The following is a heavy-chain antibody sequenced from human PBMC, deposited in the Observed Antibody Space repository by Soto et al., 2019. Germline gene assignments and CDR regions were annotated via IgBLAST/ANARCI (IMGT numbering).Heavy chain of an antibody. D-gene: IGHD2-21*02. CDR1: GYTFTGYY. Sequence: ASVKVSCKASGYTFTGYYMHWVRQAPGRGLEWMGWINPNSGGTNYAQKFQGWVTMTRDTSISTAYMELSRLRSDDTAVYYCARDGGTAQYYYYYYGMDVWGQGTTVTVSS. J-gene: IGHJ6*02. CDR2: INPNSGGT. V-gene: IGHV1-2*04. CDR3: ARDGGTAQYYYYYYGMDV.